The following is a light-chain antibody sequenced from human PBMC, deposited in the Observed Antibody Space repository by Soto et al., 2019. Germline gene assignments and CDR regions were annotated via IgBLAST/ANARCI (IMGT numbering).Light chain of an antibody. Sequence: EIVLTQSPGTLSLSQGERATLSCRAIQRVGGSYLVWYLQTPGQAPRLLIYGASSRATGIPDRFSGSLSGTEFTLTISILEPADFSVYICKYYGTAPWTFGQGTKVEI. CDR3: KYYGTAPWT. J-gene: IGKJ1*01. CDR2: GAS. V-gene: IGKV3-20*01. CDR1: QRVGGSY.